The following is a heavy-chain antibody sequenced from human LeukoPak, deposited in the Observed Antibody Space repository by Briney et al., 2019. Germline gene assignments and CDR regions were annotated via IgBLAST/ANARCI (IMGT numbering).Heavy chain of an antibody. V-gene: IGHV3-74*01. CDR1: GFTFSSYW. Sequence: GGSLRLSCAASGFTFSSYWMHWVRQAPGKGLVWVSRINSDGSSTSYADSVKGRFTISRDNAKNTLYLQMNSLRVEDTAVYYCTRGPPDGSGNYYPGDLWGQGTLVTVSS. D-gene: IGHD3-10*01. CDR2: INSDGSST. J-gene: IGHJ5*02. CDR3: TRGPPDGSGNYYPGDL.